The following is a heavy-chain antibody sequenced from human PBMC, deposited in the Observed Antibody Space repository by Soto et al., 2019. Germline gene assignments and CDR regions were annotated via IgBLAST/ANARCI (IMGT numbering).Heavy chain of an antibody. CDR2: IYWNDDK. J-gene: IGHJ4*02. Sequence: GXTLVTPTKTLTXTCTFSRFSLSTSRVGVVWIRQPPVKALEWLAMIYWNDDKFYSLSLNSRLTITNDTSKNQVVITLTNMDPVDTATYYCAHRPGWLQQFAYWAQGILVTGST. D-gene: IGHD5-18*01. CDR1: RFSLSTSRVG. V-gene: IGHV2-5*01. CDR3: AHRPGWLQQFAY.